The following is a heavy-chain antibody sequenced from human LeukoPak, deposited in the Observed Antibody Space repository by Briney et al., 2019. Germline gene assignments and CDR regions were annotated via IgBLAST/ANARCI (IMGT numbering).Heavy chain of an antibody. CDR3: ARGLYYYYMDV. V-gene: IGHV3-48*01. CDR1: GFTFSRYG. Sequence: GGSLRLSCVASGFTFSRYGMHWVRQAPGKGLEWVSYISSSSSTIYYADSVKGRFTIFRDNAKNSLYLQMNSLRAEDTAVYYCARGLYYYYMDVWGKGTTVTVSS. CDR2: ISSSSSTI. J-gene: IGHJ6*03.